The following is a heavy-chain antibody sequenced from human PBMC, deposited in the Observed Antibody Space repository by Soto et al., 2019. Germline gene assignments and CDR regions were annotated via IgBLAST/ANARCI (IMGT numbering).Heavy chain of an antibody. J-gene: IGHJ4*02. CDR2: ISSDGSDK. CDR1: GFTFSSFSSYA. V-gene: IGHV3-30-3*01. CDR3: ARDLGGSSDY. Sequence: GGSLRLSCAASGFTFSSFSSYAMHWVRQAPGKGLEWVALISSDGSDKYYADSVKGRFIISRDNSKNTLYLQMNSLRAEDTAVYYCARDLGGSSDYWGQGTLVTVSS. D-gene: IGHD1-26*01.